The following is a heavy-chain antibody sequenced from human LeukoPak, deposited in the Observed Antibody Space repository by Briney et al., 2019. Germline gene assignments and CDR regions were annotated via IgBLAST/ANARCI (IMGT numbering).Heavy chain of an antibody. CDR2: IYYSGST. J-gene: IGHJ3*02. CDR1: GGSISSGGYY. Sequence: PSETLSLTCTVSGGSISSGGYYWSWIRQHPGKGLEWIGYIYYSGSTYYNPSLKSRVTMSVDTSKNQFSLKLSSVTAADTAVYYCARAEYYDFWSGYQAHAFDIWGQGTMVTVSS. V-gene: IGHV4-31*03. D-gene: IGHD3-3*01. CDR3: ARAEYYDFWSGYQAHAFDI.